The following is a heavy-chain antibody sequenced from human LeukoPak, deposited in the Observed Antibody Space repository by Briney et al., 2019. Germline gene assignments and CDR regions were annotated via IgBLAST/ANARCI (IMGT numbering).Heavy chain of an antibody. CDR1: GGSIRGSDFY. CDR2: IYSTGST. D-gene: IGHD5-24*01. J-gene: IGHJ4*02. Sequence: SETLSLTCTVSGGSIRGSDFYWGWIRQPPGKGLEWIGTIYSTGSTYYNASLKSRVTISVDTSKNQFSLRLTSVTAADTAVYYCATWLQMHFWGQGTLVTVSS. V-gene: IGHV4-39*07. CDR3: ATWLQMHF.